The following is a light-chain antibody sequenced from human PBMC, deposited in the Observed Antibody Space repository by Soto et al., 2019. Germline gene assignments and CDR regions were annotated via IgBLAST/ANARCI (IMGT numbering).Light chain of an antibody. CDR1: QSVSAY. CDR2: DAS. V-gene: IGKV3-11*01. Sequence: VLTQSPARLSLSPGERATLSCRAGQSVSAYLAWYQQKPGQPPRLLFFDASNRATGVPDRFSAGGSGTDFTLIISSLEPEDFAVYYCQQRVNWPPTFGGGTKVEI. J-gene: IGKJ4*01. CDR3: QQRVNWPPT.